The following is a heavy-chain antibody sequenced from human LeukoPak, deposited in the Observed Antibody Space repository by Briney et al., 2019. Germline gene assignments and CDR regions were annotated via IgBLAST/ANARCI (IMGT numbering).Heavy chain of an antibody. V-gene: IGHV3-21*01. CDR2: ISSSSSYI. J-gene: IGHJ4*02. CDR3: ARDSGSSSSGWYY. D-gene: IGHD6-19*01. CDR1: GFTFSSYS. Sequence: PGGSLRLSCAASGFTFSSYSMNWVRQAPGKGLEWVSSISSSSSYIYYADSVKGRFTISRDNAKNSLYLQMNSLRAEDTAVYYCARDSGSSSSGWYYWGQGTLVTVSS.